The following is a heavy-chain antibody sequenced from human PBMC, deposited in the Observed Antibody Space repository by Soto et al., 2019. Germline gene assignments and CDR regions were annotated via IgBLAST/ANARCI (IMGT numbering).Heavy chain of an antibody. V-gene: IGHV4-59*01. J-gene: IGHJ6*02. Sequence: LSESLSLTCTVSGGSISSYYWSWIRHPPGKGLEWIGYIYYSGSTNYNPSLKSRVTISVDTSKNQFSLKLSSVTAADTAVYYCARDRIAARPADYYYYYGMDVWGQGTTVTVSS. CDR3: ARDRIAARPADYYYYYGMDV. D-gene: IGHD6-6*01. CDR2: IYYSGST. CDR1: GGSISSYY.